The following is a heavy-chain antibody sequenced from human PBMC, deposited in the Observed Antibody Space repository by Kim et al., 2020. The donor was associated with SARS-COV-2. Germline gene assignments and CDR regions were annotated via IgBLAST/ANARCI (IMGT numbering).Heavy chain of an antibody. V-gene: IGHV3-53*01. CDR2: IYSGGTT. Sequence: GGSLRLSCAASGFTVSSNYMTWVRQAPGKGLEWVSVIYSGGTTYYADSVKGRFTISRDNSKNTLYLQMNSLRPEDTAVYYCARDWVGTTVVTLDYWVQGT. D-gene: IGHD4-17*01. CDR1: GFTVSSNY. CDR3: ARDWVGTTVVTLDY. J-gene: IGHJ4*02.